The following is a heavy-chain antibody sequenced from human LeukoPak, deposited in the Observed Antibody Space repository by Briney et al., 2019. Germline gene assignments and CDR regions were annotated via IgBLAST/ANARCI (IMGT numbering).Heavy chain of an antibody. J-gene: IGHJ4*02. Sequence: PSETLSLTCTVSGDSISSGDYFWSWIRQPPGRGLEWLGYIYYTGSTYYNPSLKSRVTISVDTSKNQFSLRLTSVSAADTAVYYCARHGLYQDYGYWGQGILVTVSS. D-gene: IGHD3-16*01. CDR1: GDSISSGDYF. CDR3: ARHGLYQDYGY. CDR2: IYYTGST. V-gene: IGHV4-30-4*01.